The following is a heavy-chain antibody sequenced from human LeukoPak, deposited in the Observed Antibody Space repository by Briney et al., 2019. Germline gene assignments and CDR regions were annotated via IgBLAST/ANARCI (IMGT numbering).Heavy chain of an antibody. CDR3: ARGGPHDYSDYCFDY. Sequence: GGSLRLSCAAPGFTFSSYSMNWVRQAPGMGLEWVSSISRSSSYIYYAESMKGRFTISRDNAKNSLSLHMNSLRAEDTAVYYCARGGPHDYSDYCFDYWGQGILVTVSS. CDR2: ISRSSSYI. J-gene: IGHJ4*02. D-gene: IGHD4-11*01. V-gene: IGHV3-21*01. CDR1: GFTFSSYS.